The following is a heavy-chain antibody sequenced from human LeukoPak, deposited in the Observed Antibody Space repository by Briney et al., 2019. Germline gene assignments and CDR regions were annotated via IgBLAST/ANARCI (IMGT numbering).Heavy chain of an antibody. CDR2: IYYSGST. CDR1: GGSISSYY. CDR3: ARGGPNYYDSSGYYYSAYDI. D-gene: IGHD3-22*01. V-gene: IGHV4-59*01. Sequence: SETLSLTCTVSGGSISSYYWSWIRQPPGKGLEWIGYIYYSGSTNYNPSLKSRVTISVDTSKNQFSLKLSSVTAADTAVYYCARGGPNYYDSSGYYYSAYDIWGQGTMATVSS. J-gene: IGHJ3*02.